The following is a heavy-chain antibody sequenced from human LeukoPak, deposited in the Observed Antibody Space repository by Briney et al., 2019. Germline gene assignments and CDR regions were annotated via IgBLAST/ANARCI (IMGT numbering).Heavy chain of an antibody. CDR2: IIPIFGTA. V-gene: IGHV1-69*06. CDR3: ARDGFYYDSSGYYY. CDR1: GGTFSSYA. J-gene: IGHJ4*02. D-gene: IGHD3-22*01. Sequence: ASVKVSCKASGGTFSSYAISWVRQAPGQGLEWMGGIIPIFGTANYAQKFQGRVTITADKSTSTAYMELSSLRSEDTAVYYCARDGFYYDSSGYYYWGQGTLVTVSS.